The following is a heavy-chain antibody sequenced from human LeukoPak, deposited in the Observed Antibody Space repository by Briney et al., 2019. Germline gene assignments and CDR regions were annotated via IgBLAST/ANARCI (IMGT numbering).Heavy chain of an antibody. V-gene: IGHV1-8*01. CDR2: MNPNSGNT. CDR3: ARMSYCDSSGDNWFDP. D-gene: IGHD3-22*01. Sequence: GASVKVSCKASGYTFTSYDINWVRQATGQGLEWMGWMNPNSGNTGYAQKFQGRVTMTRDTSISTAYMELSSLRSEDTAVYYCARMSYCDSSGDNWFDPWGQGTLVTVSS. CDR1: GYTFTSYD. J-gene: IGHJ5*02.